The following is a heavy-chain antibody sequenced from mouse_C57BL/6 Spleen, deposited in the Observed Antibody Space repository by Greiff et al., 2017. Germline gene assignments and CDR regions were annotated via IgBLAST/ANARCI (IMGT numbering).Heavy chain of an antibody. Sequence: VKLQESGAELVRPGASVTLSCKASGYTFTDYEMHWVKQTPVHGLEWIGAIDPETGGTAYNQKFKGKAILTADKSSSTAYMELRSLTSEDSAVYYCTVYYGNSGAMDYWGQGTSVTVSS. J-gene: IGHJ4*01. CDR3: TVYYGNSGAMDY. V-gene: IGHV1-15*01. CDR2: IDPETGGT. D-gene: IGHD2-1*01. CDR1: GYTFTDYE.